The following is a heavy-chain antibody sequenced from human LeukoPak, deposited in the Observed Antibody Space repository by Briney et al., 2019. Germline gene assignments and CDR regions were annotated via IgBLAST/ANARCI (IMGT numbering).Heavy chain of an antibody. CDR1: GLTFANYP. Sequence: PGGSLRHSCAASGLTFANYPMHWVRQAPGKGLEYVSAISSDGGTTYYANSVKGRFTISRDNSKNTLYLHMGSLRADDMAVYYCATSRSGWYWDWGQGTLVTVSS. CDR2: ISSDGGTT. V-gene: IGHV3-64*01. D-gene: IGHD6-19*01. J-gene: IGHJ4*02. CDR3: ATSRSGWYWD.